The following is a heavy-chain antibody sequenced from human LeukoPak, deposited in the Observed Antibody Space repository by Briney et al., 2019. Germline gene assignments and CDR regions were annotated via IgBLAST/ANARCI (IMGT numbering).Heavy chain of an antibody. V-gene: IGHV1-24*01. Sequence: ASVKVSCKVSGYALTELSMHWVRQAPGKGLEWMGGFDHEDGETIYAQKFQGRVTMTEDTSTDAAYMELSSLRSEDTAVYYCATAGAMVRGVPIDYWGQGTLVTVSS. CDR1: GYALTELS. CDR3: ATAGAMVRGVPIDY. J-gene: IGHJ4*02. D-gene: IGHD3-10*01. CDR2: FDHEDGET.